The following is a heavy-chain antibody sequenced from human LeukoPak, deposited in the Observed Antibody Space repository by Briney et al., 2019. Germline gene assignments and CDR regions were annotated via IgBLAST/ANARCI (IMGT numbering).Heavy chain of an antibody. D-gene: IGHD6-19*01. CDR2: IHYSGTT. J-gene: IGHJ4*02. Sequence: PSETLSLTCTVSGDSISSTSYYWGWIRQPPGKGLEWIGSIHYSGTTYYNPSLKSRVTISVDTSENQFSLKLSSVTAADTAVYYCARDYTLYISGWFLDYWAQGTLVTVSS. CDR1: GDSISSTSYY. CDR3: ARDYTLYISGWFLDY. V-gene: IGHV4-39*07.